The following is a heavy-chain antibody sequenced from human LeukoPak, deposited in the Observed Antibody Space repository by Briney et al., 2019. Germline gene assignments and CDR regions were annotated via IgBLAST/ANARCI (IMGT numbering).Heavy chain of an antibody. Sequence: SETLSLTCAVHGGSFSGYYWSWIRQPPGKGLEWIGEINHSGSTNYNPSLKSRVTISVDTSKNQFSLKLSSVTAADTAVYYCARGDITMVRGVIITRVFVFDYWGQGTLVTVSS. V-gene: IGHV4-34*01. D-gene: IGHD3-10*01. CDR3: ARGDITMVRGVIITRVFVFDY. CDR1: GGSFSGYY. J-gene: IGHJ4*02. CDR2: INHSGST.